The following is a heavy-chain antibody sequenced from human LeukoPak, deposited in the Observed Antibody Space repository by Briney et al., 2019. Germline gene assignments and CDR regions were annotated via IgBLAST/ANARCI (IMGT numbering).Heavy chain of an antibody. V-gene: IGHV3-53*01. CDR3: AKGMGDSVGYFDY. Sequence: GGSLRLSCAASGFMFSSYDMSWVRQAPGKGLEWVSLIYGGGSTYYADSVKGRFTISRDNSKNTLYLQMNSLRAEDTAVYYCAKGMGDSVGYFDYWGQGTLVTVSS. CDR1: GFMFSSYD. D-gene: IGHD2-21*01. CDR2: IYGGGST. J-gene: IGHJ4*02.